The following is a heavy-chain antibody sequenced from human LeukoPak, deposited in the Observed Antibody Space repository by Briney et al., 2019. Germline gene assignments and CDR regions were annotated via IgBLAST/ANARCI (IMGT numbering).Heavy chain of an antibody. J-gene: IGHJ6*02. D-gene: IGHD6-13*01. Sequence: SVKVSCKASGGTFSSYAISWVRQAPGQGLEWMGGIIPIFGTTNYAQKFQGRVTITTDESTSTAYMELSSLRSEDTAVYYCARARYPGIAAAGLMDVWGQGTTVTVSS. CDR1: GGTFSSYA. CDR3: ARARYPGIAAAGLMDV. V-gene: IGHV1-69*05. CDR2: IIPIFGTT.